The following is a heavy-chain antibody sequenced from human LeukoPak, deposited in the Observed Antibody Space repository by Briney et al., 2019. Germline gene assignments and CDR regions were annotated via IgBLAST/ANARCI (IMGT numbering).Heavy chain of an antibody. D-gene: IGHD6-6*01. V-gene: IGHV4-59*01. J-gene: IGHJ4*02. CDR1: GGSISSYY. CDR3: ARVNSDSSSSFDY. Sequence: SETLSLTCTVSGGSISSYYWSWIRQPPGKRLEWIGYIYYSGSTNYNPSLKSRVTISVDTSKNQFSLKLSSVTAADTAVYYCARVNSDSSSSFDYWGQGTLVTVSS. CDR2: IYYSGST.